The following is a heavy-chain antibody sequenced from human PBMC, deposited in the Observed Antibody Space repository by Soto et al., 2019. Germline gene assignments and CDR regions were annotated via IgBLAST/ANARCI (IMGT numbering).Heavy chain of an antibody. CDR3: AIVVVPAAMRGYYYYYYMDV. CDR2: ISAYNGNT. Sequence: ASVKVSCKASGYTFTSYGISWVRQAPGQGLEWMGWISAYNGNTNYAQKLQGRVTMTTDTSTSTAYMELRSLRSDDTAVYYCAIVVVPAAMRGYYYYYYMDVWGKGTTATVSS. V-gene: IGHV1-18*01. D-gene: IGHD2-2*01. CDR1: GYTFTSYG. J-gene: IGHJ6*03.